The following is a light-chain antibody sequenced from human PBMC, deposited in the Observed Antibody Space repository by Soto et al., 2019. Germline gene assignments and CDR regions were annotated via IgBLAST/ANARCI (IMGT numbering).Light chain of an antibody. J-gene: IGKJ4*01. V-gene: IGKV3-11*01. CDR2: DAS. CDR1: QSVSSY. Sequence: EIVLTQSPATLSLSPGEKETISCRASQSVSSYLAWYQQKPGQAPRLLIYDASNRATGIPARFSGSGSGTDFTLTISSLEPEDFAVYYCQQRSIPLTFGGGTKVDIK. CDR3: QQRSIPLT.